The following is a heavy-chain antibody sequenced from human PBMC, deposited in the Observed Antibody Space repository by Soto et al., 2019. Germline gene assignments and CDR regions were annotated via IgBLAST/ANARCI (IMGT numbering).Heavy chain of an antibody. CDR3: TREGGGLFSMFGVGGLDV. CDR1: GDFITSGSYY. J-gene: IGHJ6*02. V-gene: IGHV4-31*11. D-gene: IGHD3-3*01. Sequence: QVQLQQSGPGLLKPSQTLSLTCAVSGDFITSGSYYWTWIRQRPGGGLEWIGYISYSGSTSYNPSLKGRGSISVDTSNNQFSLKLASVTAADTALYYCTREGGGLFSMFGVGGLDVWGQGTTVIVSS. CDR2: ISYSGST.